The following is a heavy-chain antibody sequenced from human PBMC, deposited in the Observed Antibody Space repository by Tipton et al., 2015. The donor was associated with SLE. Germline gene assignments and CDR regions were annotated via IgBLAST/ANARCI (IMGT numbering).Heavy chain of an antibody. D-gene: IGHD3-10*01. CDR1: GDSINSGTYY. CDR2: IYTSEST. CDR3: ASAGHMTRGVRNPFDM. Sequence: TLSLTCTVSGDSINSGTYYWSWIRQPAGKGLEWIGNIYTSESTNYNPSLKSRVTISVDTSKNQFSLKLTSVTAADTAVYYCASAGHMTRGVRNPFDMWGQGTMVTVSS. J-gene: IGHJ3*02. V-gene: IGHV4-61*09.